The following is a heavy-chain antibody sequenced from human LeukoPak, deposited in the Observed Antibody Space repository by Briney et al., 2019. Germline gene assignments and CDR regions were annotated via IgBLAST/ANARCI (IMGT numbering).Heavy chain of an antibody. CDR3: AHDDSSGSYFDD. CDR1: GFTFSSYE. J-gene: IGHJ4*02. CDR2: ISTRGDDT. D-gene: IGHD3-22*01. Sequence: PGGSLRLSCAASGFTFSSYEMNWVRQAPGKGLEWVSAISTRGDDTYYADSVKGRFTISRDNSKNTLYLQMDSLRAEDTAVYYCAHDDSSGSYFDDRGQGTLVTVSS. V-gene: IGHV3-23*01.